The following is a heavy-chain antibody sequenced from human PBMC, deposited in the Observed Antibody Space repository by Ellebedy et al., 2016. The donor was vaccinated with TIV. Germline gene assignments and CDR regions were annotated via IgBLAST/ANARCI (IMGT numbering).Heavy chain of an antibody. D-gene: IGHD2-15*01. CDR2: IWYDGSNK. V-gene: IGHV3-33*01. J-gene: IGHJ4*02. CDR3: ARDYCRGGTCYLDY. Sequence: GGSLRLXCAASGFTFSSYNMHWVRQAPGKGLQWVAAIWYDGSNKNYGDSVKGRITISRDNSKNTLSVQMNSLRAEDTAVYYCARDYCRGGTCYLDYWGQGTLVTVSS. CDR1: GFTFSSYN.